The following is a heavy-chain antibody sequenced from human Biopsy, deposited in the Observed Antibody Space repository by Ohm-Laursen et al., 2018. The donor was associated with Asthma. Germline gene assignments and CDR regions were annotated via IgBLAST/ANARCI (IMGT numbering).Heavy chain of an antibody. V-gene: IGHV4-39*01. CDR2: ISYTGSA. D-gene: IGHD7-27*01. CDR3: ARHWDWGSFFDY. J-gene: IGHJ4*02. Sequence: TLSLTCTVSGGSMGSSSYYWGWIRQPPGKGPEWMGSISYTGSAYHNPSLKSRVTISVDTSKNHFSLKLSSVTAADTAVYYCARHWDWGSFFDYWGQGTPVTVSS. CDR1: GGSMGSSSYY.